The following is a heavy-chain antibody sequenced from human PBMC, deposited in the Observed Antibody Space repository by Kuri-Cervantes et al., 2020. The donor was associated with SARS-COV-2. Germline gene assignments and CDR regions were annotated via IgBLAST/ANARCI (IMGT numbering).Heavy chain of an antibody. D-gene: IGHD2-2*01. CDR1: GYTFTGYY. V-gene: IGHV1-2*02. CDR3: AREERGYCSSTSCYSLDIGYYYYYMDV. Sequence: ASVKVSCKASGYTFTGYYMHWVRQAPGQGLEWMGWINPNSGGTNYAQKFQGRVTMTRDTSISTAYMELSSLRSEDTAVYYCAREERGYCSSTSCYSLDIGYYYYYMDVWGKGTTVTVSS. J-gene: IGHJ6*03. CDR2: INPNSGGT.